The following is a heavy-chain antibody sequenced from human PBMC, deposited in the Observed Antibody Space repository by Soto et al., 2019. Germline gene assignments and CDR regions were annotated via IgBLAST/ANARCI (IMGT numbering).Heavy chain of an antibody. V-gene: IGHV3-30-3*01. CDR2: ISYDGSNK. D-gene: IGHD2-2*02. J-gene: IGHJ4*02. CDR3: ARDRLDVVVPAAILAY. CDR1: GFTFSSYA. Sequence: GGSLRLSCAASGFTFSSYAMHWVHQAPDKGLEWVAVISYDGSNKYNADSVKGRFTISRDNSKNTLYLQMNSLRVEDTAPYYCARDRLDVVVPAAILAYWGQGTLVTVSS.